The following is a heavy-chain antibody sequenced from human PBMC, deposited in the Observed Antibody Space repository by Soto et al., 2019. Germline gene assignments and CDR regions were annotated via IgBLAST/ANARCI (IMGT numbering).Heavy chain of an antibody. V-gene: IGHV3-53*04. CDR3: ARGGGQSYYFMDV. CDR2: IHSGGDT. D-gene: IGHD3-16*01. J-gene: IGHJ6*03. CDR1: GFTLSNNY. Sequence: EEQLVESGGGLVQPGRSLRLSCASFGFTLSNNYMSWVRQAPGKGLEWISVIHSGGDTYYADSVKGRFTISRHNSKNTLYLQMNSLRAEDTAVYYCARGGGQSYYFMDVWGKGTTVTVSS.